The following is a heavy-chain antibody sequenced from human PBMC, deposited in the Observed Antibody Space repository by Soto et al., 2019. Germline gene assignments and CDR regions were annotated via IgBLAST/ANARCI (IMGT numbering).Heavy chain of an antibody. CDR2: IYYSGST. V-gene: IGHV4-30-4*01. CDR3: ARGGDASSGYHPIDY. Sequence: SETLSLTCTVSGGSISSGDYYWSWIRQPPGKGLEWIGYIYYSGSTYYNPSLKSRVTISVDTSKNQFSLKLSSVTAADTAVYYCARGGDASSGYHPIDYWGQGTLVTVSS. CDR1: GGSISSGDYY. J-gene: IGHJ4*02. D-gene: IGHD3-22*01.